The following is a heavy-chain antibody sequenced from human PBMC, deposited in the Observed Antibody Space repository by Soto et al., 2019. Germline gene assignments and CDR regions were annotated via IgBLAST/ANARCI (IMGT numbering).Heavy chain of an antibody. Sequence: VQLVESGGGLVQPGGSLRLSCAASGFTFSSYWMHWVRQAPGKGLVWVSRIYTDGSSTRYADSVKGRFTISRDNAKNTLYLQMNSLRAEDTAVYYCARDPLTMVRGVITDYWGQGTLVTVSS. V-gene: IGHV3-74*01. CDR1: GFTFSSYW. D-gene: IGHD3-10*01. J-gene: IGHJ4*02. CDR3: ARDPLTMVRGVITDY. CDR2: IYTDGSST.